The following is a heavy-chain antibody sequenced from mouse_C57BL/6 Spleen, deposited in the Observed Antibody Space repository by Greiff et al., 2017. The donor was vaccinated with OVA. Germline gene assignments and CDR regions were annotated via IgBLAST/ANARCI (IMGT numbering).Heavy chain of an antibody. V-gene: IGHV1-64*01. J-gene: IGHJ1*03. CDR2: IHPNSGST. CDR3: ARGDGSRYWYFDD. Sequence: QVQLQQSGAELVKPGASVKLSCKASGYTFTSYWMHWVKQRPGQGLEWIGMIHPNSGSTNYNEKFKSKATLTVDKASSTAYLQLSSLTSEDAAVYYYARGDGSRYWYFDDWGTGTTVTVSS. CDR1: GYTFTSYW. D-gene: IGHD1-1*01.